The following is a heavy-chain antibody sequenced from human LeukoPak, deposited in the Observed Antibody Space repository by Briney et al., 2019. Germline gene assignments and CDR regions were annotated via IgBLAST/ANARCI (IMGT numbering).Heavy chain of an antibody. CDR3: AKDVYGDRSRDYYYYMDV. CDR1: GFTFSSYF. CDR2: IKEDGSQK. V-gene: IGHV3-7*04. J-gene: IGHJ6*03. D-gene: IGHD4-17*01. Sequence: QPGGSLRLSCAASGFTFSSYFMGWVRQAPGKGLEWVANIKEDGSQKYYVDSVRGRFTISRDNADNSLYLQMNSLRAEDTAVYYCAKDVYGDRSRDYYYYMDVWGKGTTVTVSS.